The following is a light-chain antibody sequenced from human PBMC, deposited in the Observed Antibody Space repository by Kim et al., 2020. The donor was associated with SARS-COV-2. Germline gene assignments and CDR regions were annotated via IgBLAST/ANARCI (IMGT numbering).Light chain of an antibody. J-gene: IGLJ3*02. Sequence: QTATRTCTGDSNNVGDQGATWLQQHQGHPPKLLSYRNNNRPSGISERFSASRSGNTASPTIAGLQPDDEGDYYCSAWDRRLSAWVFGEGTQLTVL. CDR1: SNNVGDQG. V-gene: IGLV10-54*04. CDR2: RNN. CDR3: SAWDRRLSAWV.